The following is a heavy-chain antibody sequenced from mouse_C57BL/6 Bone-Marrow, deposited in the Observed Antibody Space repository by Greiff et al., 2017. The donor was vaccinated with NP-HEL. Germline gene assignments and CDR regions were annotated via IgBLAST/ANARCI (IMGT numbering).Heavy chain of an antibody. CDR1: GFTFSSYA. V-gene: IGHV5-4*01. D-gene: IGHD4-1*01. Sequence: EVHLVESGGGLVKPGGSLKLSCAASGFTFSSYAMSWVRQTPEKRLEWVATISDGGSYTYYPDNVKGRFTISRDNAKNNLYLQMSHLKSEDTAMYYCARPLKLGRGFFDYWGQGTTLTVSS. CDR3: ARPLKLGRGFFDY. J-gene: IGHJ2*01. CDR2: ISDGGSYT.